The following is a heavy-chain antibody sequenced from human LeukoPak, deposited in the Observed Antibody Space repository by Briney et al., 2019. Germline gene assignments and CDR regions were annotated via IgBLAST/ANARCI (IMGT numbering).Heavy chain of an antibody. CDR1: GGTFSSYA. D-gene: IGHD5-12*01. CDR3: ARDISGYDWGAFDY. Sequence: SVKVSCKASGGTFSSYAISWVRQAPGQGLEWMGRIIPIFGTANYAQKFQGRVTITTDESTSTAYMELSSLRTEDTAVYYCARDISGYDWGAFDYWGQGTLVTVSS. J-gene: IGHJ4*02. V-gene: IGHV1-69*05. CDR2: IIPIFGTA.